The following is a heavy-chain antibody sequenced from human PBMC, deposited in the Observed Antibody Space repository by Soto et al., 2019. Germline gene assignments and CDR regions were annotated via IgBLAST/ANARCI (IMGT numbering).Heavy chain of an antibody. CDR1: GGSISSGGYY. V-gene: IGHV4-31*03. D-gene: IGHD3-10*01. Sequence: PSETLSLTCTVSGGSISSGGYYGSWIRQHPGKGLEWIEYIYYSGSTYYNPSLKSRVTISVDTSKNQFSLKLSSVTAADTAVYYCARNRSFGPLDWYFALWGRGPLVT. CDR2: IYYSGST. CDR3: ARNRSFGPLDWYFAL. J-gene: IGHJ2*01.